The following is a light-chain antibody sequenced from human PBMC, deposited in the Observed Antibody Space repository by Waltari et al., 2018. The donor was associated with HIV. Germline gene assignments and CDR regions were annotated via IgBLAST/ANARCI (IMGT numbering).Light chain of an antibody. CDR1: STDVGGYNC. Sequence: QSALTHPASVSGSPGPSLTLSCTGSSTDVGGYNCVSGYHNDPGKAPKLVIYEVSNRPSGVSNRFSGYKSGYTASLTISGLQSEDEADYYCRSYTSSSSWLFGGGTKLTVL. CDR2: EVS. J-gene: IGLJ3*02. CDR3: RSYTSSSSWL. V-gene: IGLV2-14*01.